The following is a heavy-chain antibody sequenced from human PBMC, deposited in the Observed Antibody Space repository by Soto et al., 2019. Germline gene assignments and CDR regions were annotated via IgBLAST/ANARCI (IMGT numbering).Heavy chain of an antibody. CDR3: ARVPRGSRYFYYLDV. D-gene: IGHD3-16*01. V-gene: IGHV1-8*01. J-gene: IGHJ6*03. CDR2: MNLNGGNT. Sequence: QVQLVQSGAEVKKPGASVKVSCKASGDTFTGDEITWVRQATGQGLEWMGWMNLNGGNTGYAHTFQRRVSMTGNPSISTAYMELSSLRSEDTAVYYCARVPRGSRYFYYLDVWGKGTTVIVSS. CDR1: GDTFTGDE.